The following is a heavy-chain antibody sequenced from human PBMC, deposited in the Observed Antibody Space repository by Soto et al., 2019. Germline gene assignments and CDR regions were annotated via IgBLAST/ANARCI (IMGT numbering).Heavy chain of an antibody. J-gene: IGHJ6*02. CDR1: GFTFSSHG. V-gene: IGHV3-30*18. CDR2: ISYDGSNK. CDR3: AKDQPGMDV. Sequence: QVQLVESGGGVVQPGRSLRLSCAASGFTFSSHGMHWVRQAPGKGLEWVAVISYDGSNKYYADSVKGRFTISRDNSKNTLYLQMNSLRAEDTAVYYCAKDQPGMDVWGQGTTVTVSS.